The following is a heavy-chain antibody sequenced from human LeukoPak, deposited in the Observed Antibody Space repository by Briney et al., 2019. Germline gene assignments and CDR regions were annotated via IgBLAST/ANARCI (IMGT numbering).Heavy chain of an antibody. V-gene: IGHV1-18*01. CDR3: ARDRQEIDSSGGDFDY. J-gene: IGHJ4*02. CDR2: ISADKGHT. D-gene: IGHD3-22*01. Sequence: ASVKVSCKTSGYTFINYGLSWLRQAPGQGLEWMGWISADKGHTRSTEKFQDRIAMTTDTSTSTVYMELRSLRSDDTAVYFCARDRQEIDSSGGDFDYWGQGTLVTVSS. CDR1: GYTFINYG.